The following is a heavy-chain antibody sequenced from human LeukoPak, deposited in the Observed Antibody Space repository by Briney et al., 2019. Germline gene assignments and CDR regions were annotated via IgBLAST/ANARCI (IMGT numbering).Heavy chain of an antibody. Sequence: GGSLRLSCAASGFTFSNYSMNSLRQAPGKGLEWVSSISSSSTYIYYADSVKGRFTISRDNAKNSLYLQMNILRAEDTAVYYCARRYGDFSPDDYWGQGTLVTVSS. D-gene: IGHD4-17*01. V-gene: IGHV3-21*01. CDR3: ARRYGDFSPDDY. CDR1: GFTFSNYS. J-gene: IGHJ4*02. CDR2: ISSSSTYI.